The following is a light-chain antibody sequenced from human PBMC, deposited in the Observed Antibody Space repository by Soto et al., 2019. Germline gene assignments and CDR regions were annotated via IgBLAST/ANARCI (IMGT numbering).Light chain of an antibody. CDR1: QSVSSSF. CDR3: QQYGSSPRT. CDR2: GAS. V-gene: IGKV3-20*01. Sequence: EIVLTQSPGTLSLSPGERATLSCRASQSVSSSFLGWYQQRPGQAPRLLIYGASSRATGIPDRFSGSGSGTDFTITINRLEPEDFAVYYCQQYGSSPRTFGEGTKVEIK. J-gene: IGKJ4*01.